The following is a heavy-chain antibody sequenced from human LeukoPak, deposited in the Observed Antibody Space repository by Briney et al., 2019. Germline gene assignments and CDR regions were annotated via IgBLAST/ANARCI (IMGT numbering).Heavy chain of an antibody. D-gene: IGHD2/OR15-2a*01. CDR3: AKGPLLWD. CDR1: GFTFSSYG. CDR2: ISGSGGST. Sequence: HPGGTLRLSCAASGFTFSSYGVSWVRQAPGKGLEWVSAISGSGGSTYYADSVKGRFTISRDNSKNTLYLQMNSLRAEDTAVYYCAKGPLLWDWGQGTLVTVSS. J-gene: IGHJ4*02. V-gene: IGHV3-23*01.